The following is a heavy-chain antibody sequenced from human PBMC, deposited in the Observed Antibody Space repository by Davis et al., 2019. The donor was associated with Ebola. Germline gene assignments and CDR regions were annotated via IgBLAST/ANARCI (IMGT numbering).Heavy chain of an antibody. CDR1: GFTFDDYA. Sequence: PGGSLRLSCAASGFTFDDYAMHWVRQAPGKGLEWVSGISWNSGSIDYADSVKGRFTISRDNAKNSLYLQMNSLRAEDMALYYCAKDGGGGPPYYYGMDVWGQGTTVTVSS. J-gene: IGHJ6*02. D-gene: IGHD2-15*01. CDR2: ISWNSGSI. CDR3: AKDGGGGPPYYYGMDV. V-gene: IGHV3-9*03.